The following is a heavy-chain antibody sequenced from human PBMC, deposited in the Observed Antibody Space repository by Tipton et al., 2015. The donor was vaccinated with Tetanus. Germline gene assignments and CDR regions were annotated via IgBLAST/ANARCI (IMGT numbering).Heavy chain of an antibody. D-gene: IGHD3-3*01. CDR1: GGSISSSSYY. V-gene: IGHV4-39*01. CDR3: ARQSRKYYDFWSGDGLSNWFDP. J-gene: IGHJ5*02. CDR2: IYYSGST. Sequence: LRLSCTVSGGSISSSSYYWGWIRQPPGKGLEWIGSIYYSGSTYYNPSLKSRVTISVDTSKNQFSLKLSSVTAADTAVYYCARQSRKYYDFWSGDGLSNWFDPWGQGTLVTVSS.